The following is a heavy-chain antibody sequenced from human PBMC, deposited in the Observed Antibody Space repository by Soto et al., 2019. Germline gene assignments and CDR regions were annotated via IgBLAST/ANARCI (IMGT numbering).Heavy chain of an antibody. D-gene: IGHD3-10*01. Sequence: GWSLRLSCASSGFTFRTYAMRWGRQAPGKGLELVSVISGSTGKTYYADSVKGRFTIPRDNSKNTLSLQMNSLRGEDTAVYFCAKNRGSGSPYYYNMEVWGQGTMVTVSS. CDR3: AKNRGSGSPYYYNMEV. V-gene: IGHV3-23*01. CDR2: ISGSTGKT. CDR1: GFTFRTYA. J-gene: IGHJ6*02.